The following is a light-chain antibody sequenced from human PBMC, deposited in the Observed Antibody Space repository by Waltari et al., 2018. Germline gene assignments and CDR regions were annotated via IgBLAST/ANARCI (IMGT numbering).Light chain of an antibody. CDR1: SSNSGSNT. Sequence: QSVLTQSPSASGTPGQRVTNPCSGRSSNSGSNTVNGYKQVPGTAPKLLISTNNQRPSGVPDRFSGSKSGTSASLAISGLQSEDEADYFCAAWDDSLNGWVFGGGTKLSVL. V-gene: IGLV1-44*01. CDR2: TNN. CDR3: AAWDDSLNGWV. J-gene: IGLJ3*02.